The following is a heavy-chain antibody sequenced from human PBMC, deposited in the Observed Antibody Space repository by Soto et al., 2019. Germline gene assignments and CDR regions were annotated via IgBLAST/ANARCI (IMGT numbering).Heavy chain of an antibody. J-gene: IGHJ4*02. CDR3: ARDYGPTNDYDDFWSGYYAN. Sequence: QVQLVQSGSELKKPGASVKVSCKASGYTFTSYAMNWVRQAPGQGLEWMGWINTNTGNPTYAQGFTGRFVFSLDTYVSTAYLQSCSLKAEDTAVYYCARDYGPTNDYDDFWSGYYANWGQGTLVTVSA. V-gene: IGHV7-4-1*01. CDR1: GYTFTSYA. D-gene: IGHD3-3*01. CDR2: INTNTGNP.